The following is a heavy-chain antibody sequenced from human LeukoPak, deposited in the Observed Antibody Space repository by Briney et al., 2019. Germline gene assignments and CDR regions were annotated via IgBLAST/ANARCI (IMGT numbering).Heavy chain of an antibody. CDR3: AKVRGVYCSSLACYYYDS. Sequence: PGGSLRLSCGASGFTFSSYTMSWVRQTPGRGLEWVAGVSPSGGRTLYADSVEGRFTISRDNSNDTVYLQLSSLRAEDSALYYCAKVRGVYCSSLACYYYDSWGQGTPVTVSS. J-gene: IGHJ4*02. CDR2: VSPSGGRT. D-gene: IGHD2-2*01. CDR1: GFTFSSYT. V-gene: IGHV3-23*01.